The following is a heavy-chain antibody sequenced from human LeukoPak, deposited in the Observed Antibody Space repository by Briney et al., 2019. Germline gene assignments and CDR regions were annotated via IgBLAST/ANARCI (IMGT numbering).Heavy chain of an antibody. CDR3: ARHGDRYYHYYAMDV. CDR1: GGSIGSYY. CDR2: IYNSGST. J-gene: IGHJ6*02. Sequence: SETLSLTCTVSGGSIGSYYWSWNRQPPGKGLEWIGYIYNSGSTNYNPSLKSRVTMSVDTSKNQFSLKLSSVTAADTAVFYCARHGDRYYHYYAMDVWGQGTTVTVSS. V-gene: IGHV4-59*08. D-gene: IGHD7-27*01.